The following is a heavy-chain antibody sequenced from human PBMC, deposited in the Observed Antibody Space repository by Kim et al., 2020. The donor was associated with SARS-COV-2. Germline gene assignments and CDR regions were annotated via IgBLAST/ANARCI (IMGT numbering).Heavy chain of an antibody. CDR2: ISGSGGST. Sequence: GGSLRLSCAASGFTFSSYAMSWVRQAPGKGLEWVSAISGSGGSTYYADSVKGRFTISRDNSKNTLYLQMNSLRAEDTVVYYCAKRKGATWGSYYWGQGTLVTVSS. D-gene: IGHD3-16*01. J-gene: IGHJ4*02. CDR1: GFTFSSYA. V-gene: IGHV3-23*01. CDR3: AKRKGATWGSYY.